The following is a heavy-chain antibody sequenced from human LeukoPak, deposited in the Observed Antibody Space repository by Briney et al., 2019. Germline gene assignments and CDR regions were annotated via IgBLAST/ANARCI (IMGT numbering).Heavy chain of an antibody. CDR3: ARATPIGYCSSTSCYGTYFDY. CDR1: GDSVSSNSAA. CDR2: TYYRSKWYN. Sequence: SQTLSLTCAISGDSVSSNSAAWNWIRQSPSRGLEWLGRTYYRSKWYNDYAVSVKSRITINPDTSKNQFSLKLSSVTAADTAVYYCARATPIGYCSSTSCYGTYFDYWGQGTLVTVSS. J-gene: IGHJ4*02. V-gene: IGHV6-1*01. D-gene: IGHD2-2*01.